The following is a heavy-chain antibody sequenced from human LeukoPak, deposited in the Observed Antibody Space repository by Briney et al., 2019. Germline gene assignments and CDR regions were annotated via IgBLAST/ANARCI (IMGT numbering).Heavy chain of an antibody. D-gene: IGHD1-26*01. CDR1: GFTFSGYT. CDR3: ARTSDGNWFDP. Sequence: GGSVRLSCAASGFTFSGYTMNWVRQAPGKGLGWVSSISSSSTYIYYADSVKGRFTISRDNAKNSLYLEMDSLRVEDTALYYCARTSDGNWFDPWGQGTLVTVSS. V-gene: IGHV3-21*04. J-gene: IGHJ5*02. CDR2: ISSSSTYI.